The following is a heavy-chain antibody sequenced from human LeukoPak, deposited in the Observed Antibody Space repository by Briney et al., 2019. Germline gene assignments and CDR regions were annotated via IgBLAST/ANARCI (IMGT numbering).Heavy chain of an antibody. CDR1: GFTFSSYA. V-gene: IGHV3-23*01. Sequence: GGSLRLSCAAPGFTFSSYAMSWVRQAPGKGLEWVSAISGSGGSTYYADSVKGRFTISRDNSKNTLYLQMNSLRAEDTAVCYCAKVGPRAPGPFDIWGQGTMVTVPS. CDR2: ISGSGGST. J-gene: IGHJ3*02. CDR3: AKVGPRAPGPFDI.